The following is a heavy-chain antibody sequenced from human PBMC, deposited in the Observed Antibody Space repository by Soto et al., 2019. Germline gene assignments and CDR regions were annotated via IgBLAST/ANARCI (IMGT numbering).Heavy chain of an antibody. J-gene: IGHJ3*02. Sequence: SETLSLTCTVSGGSISNVSYYWSWVRQPPDKGLEWIGDIYDGGSTYSNPSLNSRVTISVDTSKNQFSLKLSSVAAADTAVYYRARGIFYAFDIWGQGTMVTVSS. CDR1: GGSISNVSYY. CDR3: ARGIFYAFDI. D-gene: IGHD3-9*01. V-gene: IGHV4-39*07. CDR2: IYDGGST.